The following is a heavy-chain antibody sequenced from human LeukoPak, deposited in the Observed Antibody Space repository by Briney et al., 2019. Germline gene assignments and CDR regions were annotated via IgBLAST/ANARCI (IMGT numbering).Heavy chain of an antibody. CDR1: GGSFSGYY. CDR2: INHSGST. J-gene: IGHJ4*02. Sequence: SETLSLTCAVYGGSFSGYYWSWIRQPPGKGLEWIGEINHSGSTNYNASLKSRVTISVDTSKNQFSLKLSSVTAADTAVYYCARGDSKRDIVVVVAAAPYYFDYWGQGTLVTVSS. V-gene: IGHV4-34*01. D-gene: IGHD2-15*01. CDR3: ARGDSKRDIVVVVAAAPYYFDY.